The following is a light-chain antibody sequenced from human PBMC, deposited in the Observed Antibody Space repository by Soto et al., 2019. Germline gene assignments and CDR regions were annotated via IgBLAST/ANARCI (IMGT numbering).Light chain of an antibody. J-gene: IGKJ1*01. V-gene: IGKV1-27*01. CDR1: QDINNY. CDR3: QRYNSAPWT. Sequence: DIQMTQSPSSLSASVGDRVTITCRASQDINNYLAWYQQKPGKVPKLLIYAASTLQSGVPSRFSGSGSGTDLTLTISSLQPEDVATYYCQRYNSAPWTFGQGTKVEIK. CDR2: AAS.